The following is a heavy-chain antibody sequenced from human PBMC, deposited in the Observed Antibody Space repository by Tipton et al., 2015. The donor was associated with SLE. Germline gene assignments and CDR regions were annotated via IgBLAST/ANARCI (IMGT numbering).Heavy chain of an antibody. CDR2: IHSRGST. D-gene: IGHD6-25*01. CDR3: ARRVSGIPAAGYDAFDI. V-gene: IGHV4-31*03. Sequence: TLSLTCTVSGVSVSSGGYYWNWIRQHPGKGLEWIGCIHSRGSTYYTPSLKSRVTVSLDTRNNQHSLELTSVTAADTAVYYCARRVSGIPAAGYDAFDIWGHGTLVTVSS. CDR1: GVSVSSGGYY. J-gene: IGHJ3*02.